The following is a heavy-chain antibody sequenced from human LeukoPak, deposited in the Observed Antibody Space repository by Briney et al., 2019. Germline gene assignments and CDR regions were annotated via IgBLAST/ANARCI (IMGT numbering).Heavy chain of an antibody. CDR1: GFTFSSYG. Sequence: GRSLRLSCAASGFTFSSYGMHWVRQAPGKGLEWVAVISYDGSDKYYADSVKGRFTISRDNSKNTLYLQMNSLRAEDTAVYYCAKSDSGSPNSFDYWGQGTLVTVSS. D-gene: IGHD6-19*01. CDR3: AKSDSGSPNSFDY. CDR2: ISYDGSDK. J-gene: IGHJ4*02. V-gene: IGHV3-30*18.